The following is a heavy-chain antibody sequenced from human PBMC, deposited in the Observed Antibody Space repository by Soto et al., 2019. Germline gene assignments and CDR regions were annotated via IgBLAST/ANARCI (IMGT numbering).Heavy chain of an antibody. D-gene: IGHD4-17*01. J-gene: IGHJ4*02. CDR3: AVDQDYRRFAN. CDR2: IKSRTDGGTI. Sequence: EVHLVESGGDVVKPGTTLRLSCEASGVSFINAWMSWVRQAPGKGLEWVGRIKSRTDGGTIEYGTPVKGRFTISREDSKNTVFLQMKSLQSDDTGVYLCAVDQDYRRFANWGQGTQVTV. CDR1: GVSFINAW. V-gene: IGHV3-15*05.